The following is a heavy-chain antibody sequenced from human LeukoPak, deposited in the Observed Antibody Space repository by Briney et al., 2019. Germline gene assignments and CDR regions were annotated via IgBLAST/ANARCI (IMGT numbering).Heavy chain of an antibody. CDR3: AKSGYNRFDY. V-gene: IGHV3-23*01. CDR1: GFTFSSSA. D-gene: IGHD5-24*01. J-gene: IGHJ4*02. Sequence: QSGGSLRLSCAASGFTFSSSAMSWVRQAPGKGLEWVSNISGSGSGGSTYYADSVKGRFTISRDNSKNTLYPQMNSLRAEDTAVYYCAKSGYNRFDYWGQGTLVTVSS. CDR2: ISGSGSGGST.